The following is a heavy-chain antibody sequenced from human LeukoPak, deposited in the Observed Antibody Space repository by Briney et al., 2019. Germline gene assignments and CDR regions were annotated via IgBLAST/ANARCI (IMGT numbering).Heavy chain of an antibody. J-gene: IGHJ3*01. CDR1: GFTFGDYV. CDR2: IRTIPYGATR. V-gene: IGHV3-49*04. CDR3: TRDSTGVEDFDF. D-gene: IGHD7-27*01. Sequence: GGSLRLSCAGSGFTFGDYVIVWVRQAPGKGLEWVGSIRTIPYGATREYAASVRGRFSISREDSISSAYLDMNSLKTEDTAVYFCTRDSTGVEDFDFWGQGTMVTVSS.